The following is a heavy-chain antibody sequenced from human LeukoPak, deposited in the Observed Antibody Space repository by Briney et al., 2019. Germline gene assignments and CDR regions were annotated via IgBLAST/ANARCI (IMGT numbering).Heavy chain of an antibody. CDR2: INPNSGGT. V-gene: IGHV1-2*02. CDR1: GYTFTGYY. CDR3: ARDGRGSRSSWFDP. J-gene: IGHJ5*02. D-gene: IGHD3-10*01. Sequence: GASVKVSCKASGYTFTGYYMHWVRQAPGQGLEWMGWINPNSGGTNYAQKFQGRVTMTRDTSISTASMELSSLKPDDTAVYYCARDGRGSRSSWFDPWGQGTLVIVSS.